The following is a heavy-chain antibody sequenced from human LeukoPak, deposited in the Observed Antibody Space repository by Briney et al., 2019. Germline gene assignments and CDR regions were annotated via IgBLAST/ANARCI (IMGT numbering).Heavy chain of an antibody. Sequence: GGSLRLSCAASGFTFSSYAMTWGRQATGKGLKWVSAISGSGGSRYYADSVKGRFTISRDNSKNTLFLQMNSLRAEDTAVYYCAKRRGLELLYYYYMDVWGKGTTVTVSS. J-gene: IGHJ6*03. CDR3: AKRRGLELLYYYYMDV. V-gene: IGHV3-23*01. CDR2: ISGSGGSR. CDR1: GFTFSSYA. D-gene: IGHD1-7*01.